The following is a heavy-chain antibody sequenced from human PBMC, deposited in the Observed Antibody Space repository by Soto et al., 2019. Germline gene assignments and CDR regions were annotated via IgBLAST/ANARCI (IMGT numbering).Heavy chain of an antibody. D-gene: IGHD5-12*01. V-gene: IGHV3-9*01. CDR1: GFNFENYA. CDR2: ISWNSGQL. J-gene: IGHJ6*03. Sequence: EVLLVESGGGLVQPDRPLRLSCEASGFNFENYAMHWVRQAPGKGLEWVSAISWNSGQLDYAGSVRGRFTISRDNGKNSLYLEMNSLRPADTALYFCAKAKATGEYSYYRDMDVWGRGTTVIVSS. CDR3: AKAKATGEYSYYRDMDV.